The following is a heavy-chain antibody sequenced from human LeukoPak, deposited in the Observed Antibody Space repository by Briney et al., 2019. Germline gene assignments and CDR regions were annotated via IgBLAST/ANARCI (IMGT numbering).Heavy chain of an antibody. CDR3: ARDRGDTAIISGFYY. CDR2: ISSSSSYI. Sequence: GGSLRLSCAASGFTFSSYSMNWVRQAPGKGLEWVSSISSSSSYIYYADSVKGRFTISRDNAKNSLYLQMNSLRAEDTAVYYCARDRGDTAIISGFYYWGQGTLVTVSS. D-gene: IGHD5-18*01. V-gene: IGHV3-21*01. CDR1: GFTFSSYS. J-gene: IGHJ4*02.